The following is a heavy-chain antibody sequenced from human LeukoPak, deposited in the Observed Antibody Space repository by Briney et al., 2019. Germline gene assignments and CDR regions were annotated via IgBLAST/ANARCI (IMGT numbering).Heavy chain of an antibody. CDR1: GFTFSDYY. CDR3: ARVIAAADDHYYYYMDV. J-gene: IGHJ6*03. V-gene: IGHV3-11*01. Sequence: GGSLRLSCAASGFTFSDYYMSWIRQAPGKGLEWVSYISSSGSTIYYADSVKGRFTISRDNAKNSLYLQMNSLRAEDTAVYYCARVIAAADDHYYYYMDVWGKGTTVTVSS. CDR2: ISSSGSTI. D-gene: IGHD6-13*01.